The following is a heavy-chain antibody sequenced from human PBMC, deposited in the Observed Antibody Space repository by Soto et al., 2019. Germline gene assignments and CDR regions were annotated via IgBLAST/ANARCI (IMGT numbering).Heavy chain of an antibody. D-gene: IGHD2-15*01. CDR2: ISYDGSNK. J-gene: IGHJ4*02. CDR3: AKPSPGSYFDY. CDR1: GFTFSSYG. V-gene: IGHV3-30*18. Sequence: GGSLRLSCAASGFTFSSYGMHWVRQAPGKGLEWVAVISYDGSNKYYADSVKGRFTISRDNSKNTLYLQVNSLRAEDTAVYYCAKPSPGSYFDYWGQGTLVTVSS.